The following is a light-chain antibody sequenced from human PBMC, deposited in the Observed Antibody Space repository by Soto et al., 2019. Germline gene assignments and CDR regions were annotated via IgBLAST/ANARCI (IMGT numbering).Light chain of an antibody. V-gene: IGLV2-11*01. Sequence: QSALTQPRSVSGSPGQSVTISCTGTSSDVGGYNYVSWYQQHPGKAPKVMIYDVSERPSGVPDRFSGSKSGNTASLTISGLQAEDEADYYCCSYAGSPKYVFCTGTKLTVL. CDR1: SSDVGGYNY. CDR2: DVS. CDR3: CSYAGSPKYV. J-gene: IGLJ1*01.